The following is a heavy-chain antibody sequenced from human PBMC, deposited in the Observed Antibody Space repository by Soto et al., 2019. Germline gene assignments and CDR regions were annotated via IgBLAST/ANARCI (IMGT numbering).Heavy chain of an antibody. CDR1: GYTFTSYG. D-gene: IGHD3-10*01. V-gene: IGHV1-18*01. CDR2: ISAYNGNT. CDR3: ARPTPGKALYGSGSYGSHYYYGMDV. J-gene: IGHJ6*02. Sequence: ASVEVSCKASGYTFTSYGISWVRQAPGQGLEWMGWISAYNGNTNYAQKLQGRVTMTTDTSTSTAYMELRSLRSDDTAVYYCARPTPGKALYGSGSYGSHYYYGMDVWGQGTTVTVSS.